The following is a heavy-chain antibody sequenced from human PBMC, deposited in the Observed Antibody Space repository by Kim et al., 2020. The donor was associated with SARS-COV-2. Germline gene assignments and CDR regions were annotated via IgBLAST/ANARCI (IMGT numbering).Heavy chain of an antibody. CDR3: ARGRPLDSSGYYDWFDP. CDR2: INHSGST. D-gene: IGHD3-22*01. J-gene: IGHJ5*02. V-gene: IGHV4-34*01. Sequence: SETLSLTCAVYGGSFSGYYWSWIRQPPGKGLEWIGEINHSGSTNYNPSLKSRVTISVDTSKNQFSLKLSSVTAADTAVYYCARGRPLDSSGYYDWFDPWGQGTLVTVSS. CDR1: GGSFSGYY.